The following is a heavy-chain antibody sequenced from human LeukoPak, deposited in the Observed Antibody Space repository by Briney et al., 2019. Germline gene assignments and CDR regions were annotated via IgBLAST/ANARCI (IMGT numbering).Heavy chain of an antibody. D-gene: IGHD6-19*01. CDR2: INPNSGGT. J-gene: IGHJ5*02. CDR1: GYTFTGYY. Sequence: GASVKVSCKASGYTFTGYYMHRVRQAPGQGLEWMGWINPNSGGTNYAQKFQGRVTMTRDTSISTAYMELSRLRSDDTAVYYCARGTEQWLVRGGRGSFDPWGQGTLVTVSS. V-gene: IGHV1-2*02. CDR3: ARGTEQWLVRGGRGSFDP.